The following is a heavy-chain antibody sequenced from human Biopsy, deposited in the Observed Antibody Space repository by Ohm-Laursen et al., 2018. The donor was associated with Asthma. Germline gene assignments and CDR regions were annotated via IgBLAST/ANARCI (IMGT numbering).Heavy chain of an antibody. CDR2: ISYDGGNK. V-gene: IGHV3-30*03. Sequence: SLRLSCTASGFSFRNSNINWVRQAPGKGLEWVAVISYDGGNKFYGDSVKGRFTLSRDNSRNTLYLQMNSLRVEDTAIYYCARTHERWTSIQDDALDIWGQGTMVIVSS. CDR3: ARTHERWTSIQDDALDI. D-gene: IGHD4-23*01. J-gene: IGHJ3*02. CDR1: GFSFRNSN.